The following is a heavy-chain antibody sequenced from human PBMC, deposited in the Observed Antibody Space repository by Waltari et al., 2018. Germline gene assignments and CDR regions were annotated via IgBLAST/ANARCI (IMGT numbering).Heavy chain of an antibody. V-gene: IGHV3-48*03. J-gene: IGHJ4*02. CDR3: ARGGDIVVVVAAIDY. Sequence: EVQLVESGGGLVQPGGPLRLSCAASGFTFSSFEMHWCRRAPGKGLEWVSYISSSGSTIYYADSVKGRFTISRDNAKNSLYLQMNSLRAEDTAVYYCARGGDIVVVVAAIDYWGQGTLVTVSS. D-gene: IGHD2-15*01. CDR1: GFTFSSFE. CDR2: ISSSGSTI.